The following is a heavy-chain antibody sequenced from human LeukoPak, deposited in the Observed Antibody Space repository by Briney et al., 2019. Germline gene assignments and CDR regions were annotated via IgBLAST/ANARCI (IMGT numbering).Heavy chain of an antibody. CDR1: GYSISSGYY. Sequence: SETLSLTCNVSGYSISSGYYWGCIRQPPGKGLEWFGSIYYSGSTYYNPSLKSRVTISVDTSKNQFSLKLSSVTAADTGVYYCARGYSSSWYYYYYYMDVWGKGTTVTVSS. V-gene: IGHV4-38-2*02. J-gene: IGHJ6*03. CDR3: ARGYSSSWYYYYYYMDV. CDR2: IYYSGST. D-gene: IGHD6-13*01.